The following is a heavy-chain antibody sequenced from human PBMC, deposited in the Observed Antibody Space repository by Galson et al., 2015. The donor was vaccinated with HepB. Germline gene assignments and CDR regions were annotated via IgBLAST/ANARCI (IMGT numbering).Heavy chain of an antibody. D-gene: IGHD3-10*01. CDR1: GGSISSSSYY. Sequence: ETLSLTCTVSGGSISSSSYYWGWIRQPPGKGLEWIGSIYYSGSTYYNPSLKSRVTISVDTSKNQFSLKLSSVTAADTAVYYCARGPFPLYGSGSYYWLWGQGTLVTVSS. J-gene: IGHJ4*02. V-gene: IGHV4-39*07. CDR3: ARGPFPLYGSGSYYWL. CDR2: IYYSGST.